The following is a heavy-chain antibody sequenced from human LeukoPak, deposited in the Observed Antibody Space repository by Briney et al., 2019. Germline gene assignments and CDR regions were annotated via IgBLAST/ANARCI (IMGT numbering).Heavy chain of an antibody. Sequence: ASVKVSCKASGYTFTDYYIYWVRQAPGQGLEWMGGINPNSGGTNYAQKFQGRVTMTRDTSISTAYMELSRLRSDDTAVYYCARGVSGREYYFYYYMDVWDKGTTVTVSS. CDR1: GYTFTDYY. CDR2: INPNSGGT. V-gene: IGHV1-2*02. D-gene: IGHD6-19*01. CDR3: ARGVSGREYYFYYYMDV. J-gene: IGHJ6*03.